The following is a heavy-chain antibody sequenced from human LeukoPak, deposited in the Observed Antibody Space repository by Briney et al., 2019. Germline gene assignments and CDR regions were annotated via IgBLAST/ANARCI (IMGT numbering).Heavy chain of an antibody. Sequence: GGSLRLSCAASGFTFSSFSMHWVRQAPGNGLEWVAVISNDGSHRYYADSVKGRLTISRDNSKNTLSLEMNTLRPEDTALFYCARDPNRLADYGGDYFDHWGQGTLVTVSP. CDR3: ARDPNRLADYGGDYFDH. CDR2: ISNDGSHR. D-gene: IGHD4-23*01. V-gene: IGHV3-30*04. J-gene: IGHJ4*02. CDR1: GFTFSSFS.